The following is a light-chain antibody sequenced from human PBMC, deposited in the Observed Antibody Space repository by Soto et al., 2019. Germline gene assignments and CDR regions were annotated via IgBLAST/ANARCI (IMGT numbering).Light chain of an antibody. V-gene: IGLV3-21*02. J-gene: IGLJ1*01. CDR3: QVWDESSDHPGV. Sequence: SYELTQPPSVSVAPGQTATITCGGKNIGDKSVHWYQLRPGQAPVLVVYDDDDRPSGIPGRFSGSNAGNTATLTIARVEAGDEADYCCQVWDESSDHPGVFGTGTKLTVL. CDR1: NIGDKS. CDR2: DDD.